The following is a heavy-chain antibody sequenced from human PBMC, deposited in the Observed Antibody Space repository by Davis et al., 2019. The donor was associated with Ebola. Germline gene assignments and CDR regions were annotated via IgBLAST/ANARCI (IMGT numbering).Heavy chain of an antibody. V-gene: IGHV1-18*01. Sequence: ASVKVSCKASGYTFTSYGISWVRQAPGQGLEWMGWISAYNGNTNYAQKLQGRVTMTTDTSTSTAYMELRSLRSDDTAVYYCAREGIVVVVAAYYYYGMDVWGQGTTVTVSS. CDR3: AREGIVVVVAAYYYYGMDV. J-gene: IGHJ6*02. CDR2: ISAYNGNT. CDR1: GYTFTSYG. D-gene: IGHD2-15*01.